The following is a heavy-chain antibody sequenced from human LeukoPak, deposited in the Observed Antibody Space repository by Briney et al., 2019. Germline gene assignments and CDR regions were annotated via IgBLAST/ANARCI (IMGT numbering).Heavy chain of an antibody. CDR2: ISSSGSTI. J-gene: IGHJ4*02. D-gene: IGHD2-21*02. Sequence: GGSLRLSCAASGFTFSSYSMNWVSQAPGKGLEWVSYISSSGSTIYYADSVKGRFTISRDNAKNSLYLQMNSLRAEDTAVYYCARGTGYCGGDCYSGFDYWGQGTLVTVSS. CDR1: GFTFSSYS. V-gene: IGHV3-48*04. CDR3: ARGTGYCGGDCYSGFDY.